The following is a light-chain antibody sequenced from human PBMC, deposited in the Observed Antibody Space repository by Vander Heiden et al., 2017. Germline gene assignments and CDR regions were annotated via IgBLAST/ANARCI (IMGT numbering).Light chain of an antibody. Sequence: DIVMTQSPDSLSVSLDERATINCKSSQSVLYSSNNKNYLAWYQQKPGQPPKLLIYWASTRESGVPDRFSGSGSGTDFTLTISSLQAEDVALYYCQQDYSIPVTFGPGTKVDIK. CDR1: QSVLYSSNNKNY. V-gene: IGKV4-1*01. CDR2: WAS. CDR3: QQDYSIPVT. J-gene: IGKJ3*01.